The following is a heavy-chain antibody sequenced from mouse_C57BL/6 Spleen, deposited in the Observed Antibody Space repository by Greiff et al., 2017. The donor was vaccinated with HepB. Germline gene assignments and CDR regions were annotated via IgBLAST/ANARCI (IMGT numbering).Heavy chain of an antibody. CDR3: TKEDYGNSFAY. V-gene: IGHV14-4*01. Sequence: VQLKESGAELVRPGASVKLSCTASGFNIKDDYMHWVKQRPEQGLEWIGWIDPENGDTEYASKFQGKATITADTSSNTAYLQLSSLTSEDTAVYYCTKEDYGNSFAYWGQGTLVTVSA. CDR2: IDPENGDT. D-gene: IGHD2-1*01. CDR1: GFNIKDDY. J-gene: IGHJ3*01.